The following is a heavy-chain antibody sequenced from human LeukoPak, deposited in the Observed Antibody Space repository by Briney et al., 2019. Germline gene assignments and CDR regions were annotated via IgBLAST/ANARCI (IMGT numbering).Heavy chain of an antibody. CDR1: GYTLTELS. D-gene: IGHD3-22*01. J-gene: IGHJ4*02. V-gene: IGHV1-24*01. CDR2: FDPEDGET. CDR3: ASDPPYDSSGYYYRKDY. Sequence: ASVKVSCKVSGYTLTELSMHWVRQAPGQGLEWMGGFDPEDGETIYAQKFQGRVTMTEDTSTDTAYMELSSLRSEDTAVHYCASDPPYDSSGYYYRKDYWGQGTLVTVSS.